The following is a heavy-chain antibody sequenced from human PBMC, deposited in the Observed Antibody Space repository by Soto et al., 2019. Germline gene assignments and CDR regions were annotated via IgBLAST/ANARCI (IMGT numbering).Heavy chain of an antibody. CDR2: ISSSSSYT. CDR3: AVTTLVRFGIY. D-gene: IGHD4-17*01. Sequence: GGSLRLSCAASGFTFSDYYMSWIRQAPGKGLEWVSYISSSSSYTNYADSVKGRFTISRDNSKNTLYLQMNSVRAEDTAVYYCAVTTLVRFGIYWGLGTLVTVSS. J-gene: IGHJ4*02. V-gene: IGHV3-11*06. CDR1: GFTFSDYY.